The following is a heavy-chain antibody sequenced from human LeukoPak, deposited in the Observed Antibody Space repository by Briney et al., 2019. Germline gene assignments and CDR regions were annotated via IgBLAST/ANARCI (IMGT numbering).Heavy chain of an antibody. Sequence: GASVTVSCKASVYTFTSYDINWVRQATGQGLEWMGWMNPNSGNTGYAQKFQGRVTMTRNTSISTAYMELSSLRSEDTAVYYCARGPLWFGEFLTDYWGQGTLVTVSS. J-gene: IGHJ4*02. CDR2: MNPNSGNT. CDR1: VYTFTSYD. CDR3: ARGPLWFGEFLTDY. V-gene: IGHV1-8*01. D-gene: IGHD3-10*01.